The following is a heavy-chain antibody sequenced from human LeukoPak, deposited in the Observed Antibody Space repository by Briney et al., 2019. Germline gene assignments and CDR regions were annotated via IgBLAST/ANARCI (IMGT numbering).Heavy chain of an antibody. CDR1: GFTVSSNY. Sequence: GSLRLSCAASGFTVSSNYMSWVRQAPGKGLEWIGRIYTSGSTNYNPSLKSRVTISVDTSKNQFSLKLSSVTAADTAVYYCARGGYFGFDYWGQGTLVTVSS. CDR2: IYTSGST. D-gene: IGHD3-22*01. J-gene: IGHJ4*02. CDR3: ARGGYFGFDY. V-gene: IGHV4-4*08.